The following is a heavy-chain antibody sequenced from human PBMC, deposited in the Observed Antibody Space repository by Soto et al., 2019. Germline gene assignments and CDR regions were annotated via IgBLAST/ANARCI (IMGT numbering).Heavy chain of an antibody. D-gene: IGHD3-10*01. V-gene: IGHV3-23*01. CDR2: LDGAGGST. CDR3: AAPRDEYGSGVSWFTYGMDI. Sequence: GGSLRLSCLASGFTFSDYAMTWVRHVPGRGLEWVASLDGAGGSTYYADSVRGRFTISRDNSQNTLFLQMKRLTVDDTAIYYCAAPRDEYGSGVSWFTYGMDIWGQGTTVTVS. CDR1: GFTFSDYA. J-gene: IGHJ6*02.